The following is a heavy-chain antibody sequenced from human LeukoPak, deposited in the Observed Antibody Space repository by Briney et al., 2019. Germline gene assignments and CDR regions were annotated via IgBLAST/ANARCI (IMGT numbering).Heavy chain of an antibody. CDR3: ARPSRPGYYDSSGYYGYFDL. Sequence: GGSLRLSCAASGFTFSSYSMTWVRQAPGKGLEWVSSISSSSSYIYYADSVKGRFTISRDNAKNSLYLQMNSLRAEDTAVYYCARPSRPGYYDSSGYYGYFDLWGRGTLVTVSS. V-gene: IGHV3-21*01. CDR2: ISSSSSYI. CDR1: GFTFSSYS. D-gene: IGHD3-22*01. J-gene: IGHJ2*01.